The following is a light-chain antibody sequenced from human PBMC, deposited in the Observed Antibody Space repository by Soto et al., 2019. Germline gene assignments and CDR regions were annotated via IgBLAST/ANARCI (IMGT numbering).Light chain of an antibody. CDR1: QSVSSN. J-gene: IGKJ2*01. Sequence: EIVMTQSPATLSVSPGERATLSCRASQSVSSNLAWYHQKPGQAPRLLIYGASTRATGIPARFSGSGSGTEFTLTISSLQSEDFAVYYCLQYNSWPPYTFGQGTNLGI. V-gene: IGKV3-15*01. CDR2: GAS. CDR3: LQYNSWPPYT.